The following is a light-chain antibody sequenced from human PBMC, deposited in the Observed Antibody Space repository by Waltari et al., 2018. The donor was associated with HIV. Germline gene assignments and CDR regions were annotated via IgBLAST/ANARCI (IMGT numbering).Light chain of an antibody. V-gene: IGLV1-44*01. Sequence: QSVLTQPPSASGPPGQRVPTSCSGSSSNIGSNTVNWYQQLPGTAPKLLIYSNNQRPSGVPDRFSGSKSGTSASLAISGLQSEDEADYYCAAWDGSLNGHVVFGGGTKLTVL. CDR3: AAWDGSLNGHVV. CDR1: SSNIGSNT. CDR2: SNN. J-gene: IGLJ2*01.